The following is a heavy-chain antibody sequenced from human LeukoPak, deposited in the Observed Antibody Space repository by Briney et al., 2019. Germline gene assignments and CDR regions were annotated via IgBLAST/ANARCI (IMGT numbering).Heavy chain of an antibody. CDR2: ISYDGSNK. CDR1: GFTFSSYG. J-gene: IGHJ4*02. V-gene: IGHV3-30*18. D-gene: IGHD4-23*01. CDR3: AKDSTRTVGVSRYANGGNFLHGSDY. Sequence: PGGSLRLSCAASGFTFSSYGMHWVRQAPGKGLEWVAVISYDGSNKYYADSVKGRFAISRDNSKNTLYLQMNSLRAEDTAVYYCAKDSTRTVGVSRYANGGNFLHGSDYWGQGTLVTVSS.